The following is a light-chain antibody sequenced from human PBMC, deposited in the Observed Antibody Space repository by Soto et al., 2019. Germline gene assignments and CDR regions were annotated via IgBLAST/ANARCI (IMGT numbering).Light chain of an antibody. CDR2: AAS. CDR1: QSFSNY. J-gene: IGKJ1*01. CDR3: QQYQDWPRT. Sequence: IQLTQSPSSLSSSVAERLTIACRASQSFSNYFNLYQARPGKAPKLLIYAASSLQSGVPSRVRGSGSGTDFTLTISSLQPEDFGTYYCQQYQDWPRTFGQGAKVDIK. V-gene: IGKV1-39*01.